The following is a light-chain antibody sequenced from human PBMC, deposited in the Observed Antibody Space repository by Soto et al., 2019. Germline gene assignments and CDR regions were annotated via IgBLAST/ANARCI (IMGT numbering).Light chain of an antibody. CDR2: DAS. V-gene: IGKV1-33*01. Sequence: DIPMTQSLSALSASVGDRVTITCQASQDISNYLNWYQQKPGKAPKLLIYDASNLETGVPSRFSGSGSGTDFTFTISSLQPEDIATYYCQQYDNLPLTFGGGTKVAIK. CDR1: QDISNY. CDR3: QQYDNLPLT. J-gene: IGKJ4*01.